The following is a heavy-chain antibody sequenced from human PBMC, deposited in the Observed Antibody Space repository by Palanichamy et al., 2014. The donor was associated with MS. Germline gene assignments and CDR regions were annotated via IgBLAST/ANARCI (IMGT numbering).Heavy chain of an antibody. J-gene: IGHJ4*02. V-gene: IGHV2-70*04. CDR1: GFSLTTREMS. Sequence: QVTLKESGPALVKPTQTLTLTCTFSGFSLTTREMSVSWIRQPPGKALEWLASIDWDDDKFYSTSLKTRLTISKDTSKNQVVLTMTNMDPVDTATFYCARMVSSRTGYYFDHWGQGTLVTVSS. CDR3: ARMVSSRTGYYFDH. D-gene: IGHD1-14*01. CDR2: IDWDDDK.